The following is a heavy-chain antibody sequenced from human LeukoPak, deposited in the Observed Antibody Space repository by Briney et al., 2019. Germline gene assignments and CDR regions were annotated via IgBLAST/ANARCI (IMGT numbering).Heavy chain of an antibody. CDR3: AMLPRELGRDTHTAMVTDY. Sequence: SETLSLTRTVSGGSISSGYYYWSWLRQPPGKGLEWIGYIYYSGSTYYNPSLKSRVTMSVDTSKNPFSLTMSSVTAADTAVYSCAMLPRELGRDTHTAMVTDYWGQGTLVTVSS. CDR1: GGSISSGYYY. CDR2: IYYSGST. D-gene: IGHD5-18*01. V-gene: IGHV4-30-4*01. J-gene: IGHJ4*02.